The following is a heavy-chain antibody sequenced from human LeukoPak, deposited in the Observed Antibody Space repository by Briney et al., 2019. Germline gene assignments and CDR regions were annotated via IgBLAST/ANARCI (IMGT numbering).Heavy chain of an antibody. D-gene: IGHD5-12*01. Sequence: PGGSLRLSCAASGFTFSSYAMHWVRQAPGKGLEWVAVISYDGSNKYYADSVKGRFTISRHNSKNTLYLQMNSLRAEDTAVYYCARGPDIVATIFYGHFDYWGQGTLVTVSS. CDR3: ARGPDIVATIFYGHFDY. J-gene: IGHJ4*02. V-gene: IGHV3-30-3*01. CDR1: GFTFSSYA. CDR2: ISYDGSNK.